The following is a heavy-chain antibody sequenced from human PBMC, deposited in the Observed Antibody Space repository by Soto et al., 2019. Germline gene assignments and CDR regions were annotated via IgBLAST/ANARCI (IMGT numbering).Heavy chain of an antibody. CDR3: ARLRGDYFDY. CDR2: IKQDGSET. Sequence: GALRLSCAASGFTFSTYWMTWVRQAPGKGLEWLANIKQDGSETHSLDSVKGRFAISRDNSKNSLYLQMNSLRAEDTAVYYCARLRGDYFDYWGQGTLVTVSS. V-gene: IGHV3-7*01. CDR1: GFTFSTYW. J-gene: IGHJ4*02.